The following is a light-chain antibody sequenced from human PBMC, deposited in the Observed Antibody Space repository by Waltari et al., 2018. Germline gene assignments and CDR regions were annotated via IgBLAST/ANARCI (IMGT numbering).Light chain of an antibody. Sequence: SYELTQPPSVSVSPGQTASISCSGDRLGEKFATWYQQKPGQSPVLVIYQATKRPSGIPGRLSGSNAGNRATLTISGTQALDEADYYCQTWDTSNEAIFGPGTKVTVL. CDR1: RLGEKF. V-gene: IGLV3-1*01. CDR3: QTWDTSNEAI. J-gene: IGLJ1*01. CDR2: QAT.